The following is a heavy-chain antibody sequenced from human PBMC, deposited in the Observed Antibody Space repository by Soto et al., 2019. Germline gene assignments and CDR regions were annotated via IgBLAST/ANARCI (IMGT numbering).Heavy chain of an antibody. V-gene: IGHV2-26*01. CDR2: IFSNYEK. Sequence: QVTLKESGPVLVKPTETLTLTCTVSGFSLSNARMGVSWIRQPPGKALEWLAHIFSNYEKSYSTSLKSRLTISKDTSKSQVVLTMTNMDPVDTATYYCARRHSSGWYYFDYWGQGTLVTVSS. CDR3: ARRHSSGWYYFDY. CDR1: GFSLSNARMG. J-gene: IGHJ4*02. D-gene: IGHD6-19*01.